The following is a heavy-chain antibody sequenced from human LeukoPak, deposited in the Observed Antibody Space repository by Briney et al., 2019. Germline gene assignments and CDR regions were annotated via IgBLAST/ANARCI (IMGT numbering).Heavy chain of an antibody. CDR3: AELGITMIGGV. J-gene: IGHJ6*04. CDR1: GFTFGDYA. V-gene: IGHV3-49*03. D-gene: IGHD3-10*02. CDR2: IRSKAYGGTT. Sequence: GGSLRLSCTASGFTFGDYAMSWFRQAPGKGLEWVGFIRSKAYGGTTEYAASVKGRFTISRDDSKNSLYLQMNSLRAEDTAVYYCAELGITMIGGVWGKGTTVTISS.